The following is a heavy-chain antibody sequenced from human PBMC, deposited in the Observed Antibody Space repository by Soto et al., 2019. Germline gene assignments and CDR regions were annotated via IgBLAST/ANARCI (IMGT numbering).Heavy chain of an antibody. Sequence: SVKVSCKASGGTFSSYAISWVRQAPGQGLEWMGGIIPIFGTANYAQKFQGRVTMTTDTSTSTAYMELRSLRSDDTAVYYCARDSEQWLEQRWFDPWGQGTLVTVSS. D-gene: IGHD6-19*01. CDR1: GGTFSSYA. CDR2: IIPIFGTA. V-gene: IGHV1-69*05. J-gene: IGHJ5*02. CDR3: ARDSEQWLEQRWFDP.